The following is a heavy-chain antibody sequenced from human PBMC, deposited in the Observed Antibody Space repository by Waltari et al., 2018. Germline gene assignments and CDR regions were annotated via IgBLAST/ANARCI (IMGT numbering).Heavy chain of an antibody. CDR3: ARGARFLEWPNYYDMDV. CDR2: IYTSGST. V-gene: IGHV4-4*07. CDR1: GGSISSYY. D-gene: IGHD3-3*01. J-gene: IGHJ6*03. Sequence: QVQLQESGPGLVKPSETLSLTCTVSGGSISSYYWSWIRQPAGKGLEWIGRIYTSGSTNYNPSLKSRVTMSVDTSKNQFSLKLSSVTAADTAVYYWARGARFLEWPNYYDMDVWGKGTTVTVSS.